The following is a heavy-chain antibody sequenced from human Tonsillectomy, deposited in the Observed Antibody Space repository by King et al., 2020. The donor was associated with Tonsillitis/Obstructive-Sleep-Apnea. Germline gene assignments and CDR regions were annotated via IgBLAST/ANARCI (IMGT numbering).Heavy chain of an antibody. J-gene: IGHJ6*03. D-gene: IGHD3-22*01. CDR3: AKDSVSSGYYPSNYYYMDV. Sequence: VQLVESGGGLVQPGGSLRLSCVASGFTFSIYAMTWVRQAPGKGLEWVSLISGSGGSTYYADSVKGRFTISRDNSKNTLYLQMNSLRAEDTAVYYCAKDSVSSGYYPSNYYYMDVWGKGTTVTVSS. V-gene: IGHV3-23*04. CDR2: ISGSGGST. CDR1: GFTFSIYA.